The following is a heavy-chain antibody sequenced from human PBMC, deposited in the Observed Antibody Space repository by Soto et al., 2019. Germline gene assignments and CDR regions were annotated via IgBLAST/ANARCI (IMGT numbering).Heavy chain of an antibody. J-gene: IGHJ6*02. CDR1: RGSITTGGNS. Sequence: LSLTCVVSRGSITTGGNSWHWVRQPPGKGLEWIGYIYQSGTTFYNPSLRSRVTMSVDRSKNQFSLNLRSVTAADTAVYYCARGMKDTLFVFMDVWGQGTTVTVSS. D-gene: IGHD6-6*01. CDR3: ARGMKDTLFVFMDV. V-gene: IGHV4-30-2*01. CDR2: IYQSGTT.